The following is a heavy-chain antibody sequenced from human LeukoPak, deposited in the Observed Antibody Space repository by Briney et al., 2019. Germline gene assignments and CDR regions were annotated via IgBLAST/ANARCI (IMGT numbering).Heavy chain of an antibody. CDR2: ISYDGSNK. D-gene: IGHD6-19*01. CDR3: ARDVRGYSSGWYPGLLGY. J-gene: IGHJ4*02. Sequence: GGSLRLSCAASGFTFSSYAMHWVRQAPGKGLEWVAVISYDGSNKYYADSVKGRFTISRDNSKNTLYLQMNSLRAEDTAVYYCARDVRGYSSGWYPGLLGYWGQGTLVTVSS. V-gene: IGHV3-30*04. CDR1: GFTFSSYA.